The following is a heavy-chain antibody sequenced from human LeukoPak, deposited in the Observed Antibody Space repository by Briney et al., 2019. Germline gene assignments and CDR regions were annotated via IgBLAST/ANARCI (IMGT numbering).Heavy chain of an antibody. CDR1: GSTVGSSY. V-gene: IGHV3-53*01. CDR2: IYSGGST. CDR3: ARLSGSYYEADY. Sequence: GGSLRLSCAASGSTVGSSYMGWVRQAPGKGLEWVSVIYSGGSTYYADSMKGRFTLSRDNSKNTLYLQLNSLRAEDTAVYYCARLSGSYYEADYWGQGALVTVSS. J-gene: IGHJ4*02. D-gene: IGHD1-26*01.